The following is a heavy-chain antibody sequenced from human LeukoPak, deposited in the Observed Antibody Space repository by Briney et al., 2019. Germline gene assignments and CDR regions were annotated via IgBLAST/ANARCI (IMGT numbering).Heavy chain of an antibody. Sequence: APVKVSSKASGYSFTGYYMHWVRQAPGQGLEWMGRINPNSGVTNYAQKFQGRVTMTRDTSISTAYMELSRLRADDTAVYYCAIGFWIGYYFDYWGQGTLVTVSS. D-gene: IGHD3-3*01. V-gene: IGHV1-2*06. CDR1: GYSFTGYY. CDR3: AIGFWIGYYFDY. J-gene: IGHJ4*02. CDR2: INPNSGVT.